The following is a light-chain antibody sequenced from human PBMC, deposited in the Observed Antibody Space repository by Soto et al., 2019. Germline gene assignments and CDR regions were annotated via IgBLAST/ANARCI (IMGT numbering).Light chain of an antibody. CDR3: QQYDNWPFA. CDR1: QSIGST. Sequence: DIVMPQSPSTLSVSPGKRATLSCRASQSIGSTLAWNQQKPGQAPRLLIYDASTRATGIPVRFSGSGSGTEFTLTINSLQSEDLSVYACQQYDNWPFAFGPGTKVDIK. CDR2: DAS. V-gene: IGKV3-15*01. J-gene: IGKJ3*01.